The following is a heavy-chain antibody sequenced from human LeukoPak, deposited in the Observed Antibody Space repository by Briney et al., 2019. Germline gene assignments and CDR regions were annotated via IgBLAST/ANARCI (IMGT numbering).Heavy chain of an antibody. Sequence: PSETLSLTCTVSGASISNYYWSWIRQPPGKGLEWIGYIYYTGSTNYNPSLKSRVTISVDTSKNQFSLKLTSVTAADTAVYYCARDRELGYWGQGTLVTVSS. CDR2: IYYTGST. D-gene: IGHD3-10*01. CDR1: GASISNYY. J-gene: IGHJ4*02. V-gene: IGHV4-59*01. CDR3: ARDRELGY.